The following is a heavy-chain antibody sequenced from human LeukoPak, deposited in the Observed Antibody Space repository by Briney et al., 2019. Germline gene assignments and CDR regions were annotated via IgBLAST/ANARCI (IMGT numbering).Heavy chain of an antibody. CDR3: ARRQDTSGWFYFDY. Sequence: PSETLSLTCTVSDGSISSYYWSWIRQPPGKGLEWIGYIYYSGSTSYNPSLKSRVTISLDTSKNQVSLNLSFVTAADTAVYYCARRQDTSGWFYFDYWGQGALVTVSS. CDR1: DGSISSYY. V-gene: IGHV4-59*12. J-gene: IGHJ4*02. CDR2: IYYSGST. D-gene: IGHD6-19*01.